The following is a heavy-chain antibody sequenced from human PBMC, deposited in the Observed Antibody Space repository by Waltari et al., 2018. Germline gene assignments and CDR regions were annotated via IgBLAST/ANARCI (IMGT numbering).Heavy chain of an antibody. J-gene: IGHJ4*02. CDR2: INWKGGST. V-gene: IGHV3-20*04. D-gene: IGHD2-15*01. CDR1: GFNFDDHG. Sequence: EVQLVESGGGVRRPGGSLRLSCAASGFNFDDHGMRWVRQAPGKVLGGVSSINWKGGSTCYADSVRGRFTISRDNAKNSLYLQMNSLRADDTALYYCAREKLMGEYIDYWGQGTLVTVSS. CDR3: AREKLMGEYIDY.